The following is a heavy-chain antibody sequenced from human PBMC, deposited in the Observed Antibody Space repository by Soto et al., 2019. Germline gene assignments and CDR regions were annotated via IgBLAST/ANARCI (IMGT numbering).Heavy chain of an antibody. Sequence: QVQLVQSGAEVKKSGASVKVSCKASGYIFTGYYIHWVRQAPGQGPEWMGEISPNSGGTKYAQRFQGRVTMTRDTSITTVYMELSNLSPDDTAVYYCGKGRSGDVGVFHWGQGTLVTVYS. CDR2: ISPNSGGT. CDR1: GYIFTGYY. D-gene: IGHD1-26*01. V-gene: IGHV1-2*02. CDR3: GKGRSGDVGVFH. J-gene: IGHJ4*02.